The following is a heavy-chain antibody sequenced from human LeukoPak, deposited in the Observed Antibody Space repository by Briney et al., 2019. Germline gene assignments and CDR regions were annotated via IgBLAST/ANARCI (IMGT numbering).Heavy chain of an antibody. CDR1: GGSISSYY. V-gene: IGHV4-4*07. CDR2: IYTSGST. D-gene: IGHD6-13*01. Sequence: SETLSLTCTVSGGSISSYYWSWIRQPAGKGLEWIGRIYTSGSTNYNPSLKSRVTMPVDTSKNQFSMKLRSVTAADTAVYYSARSIAVPGTPPNYNYDFDYWGQGTLVTVSS. CDR3: ARSIAVPGTPPNYNYDFDY. J-gene: IGHJ4*02.